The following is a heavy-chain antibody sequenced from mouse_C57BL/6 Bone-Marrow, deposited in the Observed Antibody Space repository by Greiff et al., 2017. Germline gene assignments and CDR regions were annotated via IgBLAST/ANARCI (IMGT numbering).Heavy chain of an antibody. J-gene: IGHJ2*01. V-gene: IGHV1-81*01. CDR1: GYTFTSYG. CDR3: ARGGLGRYYVDY. CDR2: IYPRSGNT. Sequence: VQLQQSGAELARPGASVKLSCKASGYTFTSYGISWVKQRTGQGLEWIGEIYPRSGNTYYNEKFKGKATLTADKSSSTAYMELRSLTSEDSAVYFCARGGLGRYYVDYGGQGTTLTVSS. D-gene: IGHD4-1*01.